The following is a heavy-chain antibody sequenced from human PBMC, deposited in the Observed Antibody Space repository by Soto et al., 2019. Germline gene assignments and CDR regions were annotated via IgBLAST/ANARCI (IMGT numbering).Heavy chain of an antibody. CDR1: GYTFTGYY. V-gene: IGHV1-2*04. CDR3: ASNQEYHDAFDI. Sequence: ASVKVSCKASGYTFTGYYMHWVLQAPGQGLEWMGWINPNSGGTNYAQKFQGWVTMTRDTSISTAYMELSRLRSDDTAVYYCASNQEYHDAFDIWGQGTMVTVSS. CDR2: INPNSGGT. J-gene: IGHJ3*02. D-gene: IGHD2-2*01.